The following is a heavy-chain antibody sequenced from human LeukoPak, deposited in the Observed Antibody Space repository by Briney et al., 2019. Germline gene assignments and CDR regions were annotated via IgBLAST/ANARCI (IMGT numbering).Heavy chain of an antibody. CDR3: ARAHERHYDILTGPSIDY. V-gene: IGHV4-38-2*02. D-gene: IGHD3-9*01. Sequence: SETLSLTCTVSGYSISSGYYWGWIRQPPGKGLEWIGSIYHSGSTYYNPSLKSRVTISVDTSKNHFSLKLSSVTAADTAVYYCARAHERHYDILTGPSIDYWGQGTLVTVSS. J-gene: IGHJ4*02. CDR1: GYSISSGYY. CDR2: IYHSGST.